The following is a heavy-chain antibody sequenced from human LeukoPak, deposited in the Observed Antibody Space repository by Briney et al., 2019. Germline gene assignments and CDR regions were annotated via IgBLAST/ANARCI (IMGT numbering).Heavy chain of an antibody. CDR2: ISSSGNTI. J-gene: IGHJ6*03. V-gene: IGHV3-48*03. CDR3: ASNVVGATPWVYYYYMDV. Sequence: PGGSLRLSCAASGFTFSTYEMNWVRQAPGKGLEWVSYISSSGNTIYYADSVKGRFTISRDNSKNTLYLQMNSLRAEDAAVYYCASNVVGATPWVYYYYMDVWGKGTTVTVSS. D-gene: IGHD1-26*01. CDR1: GFTFSTYE.